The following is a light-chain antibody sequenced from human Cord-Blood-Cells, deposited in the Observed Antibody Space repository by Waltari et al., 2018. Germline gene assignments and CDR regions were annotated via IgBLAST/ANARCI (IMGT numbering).Light chain of an antibody. CDR1: SSDVGGYNY. Sequence: QSVLTQPAPVSGSPGQSITIPCTGTSSDVGGYNYVSWYQQHPGKAPKRMIYEVSNRPSGVSNRFSGSKSGNTASLTISGLQAEDEADYYCSSYTSSSTVVFSGGTKLTVL. CDR3: SSYTSSSTVV. J-gene: IGLJ2*01. V-gene: IGLV2-14*01. CDR2: EVS.